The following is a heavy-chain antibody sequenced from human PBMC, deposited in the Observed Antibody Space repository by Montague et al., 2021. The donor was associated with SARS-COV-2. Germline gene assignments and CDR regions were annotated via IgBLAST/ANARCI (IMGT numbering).Heavy chain of an antibody. CDR1: GGSISGYY. J-gene: IGHJ3*02. CDR3: ARGSGWMGNAFDI. V-gene: IGHV4-34*01. D-gene: IGHD6-19*01. Sequence: SETLSLTCTVSGGSISGYYWSWIRQPPGKGLEWIGEINYSGSTNYNPSLKSRVTISVDTSKNQFSLKLSSVTAADTAVYYCARGSGWMGNAFDIWGQGTMVTVSS. CDR2: INYSGST.